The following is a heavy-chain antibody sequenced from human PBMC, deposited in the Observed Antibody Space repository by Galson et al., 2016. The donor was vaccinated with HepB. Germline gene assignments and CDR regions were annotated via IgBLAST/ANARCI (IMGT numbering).Heavy chain of an antibody. V-gene: IGHV1-2*02. CDR1: GYTFTGYY. J-gene: IGHJ4*02. CDR3: AREIVATIPSGDYAFDY. D-gene: IGHD5-12*01. Sequence: SVKVSCEASGYTFTGYYMQWVRQAPGQGLEWMAWINPNSGDTSFAQKFQGRVTLARDTSISTAYMELSRLTSDDAAVYYCAREIVATIPSGDYAFDYWGQGTLVTVSS. CDR2: INPNSGDT.